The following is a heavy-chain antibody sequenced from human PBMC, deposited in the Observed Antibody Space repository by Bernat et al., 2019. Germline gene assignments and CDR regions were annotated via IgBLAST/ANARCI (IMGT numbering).Heavy chain of an antibody. CDR3: ARWGDTTRIAAAGDDAFDI. D-gene: IGHD6-13*01. V-gene: IGHV3-11*04. Sequence: QVQLVESGGGLVKPGGSLRLSCAPSGFTFSDYYMSWIRQAPGKGLEWVSYISSSGSTIYYADSVKGRFTISRDNAKNSLYLQMNSLRAEDTAVYYCARWGDTTRIAAAGDDAFDIWGQGTMVTVSS. J-gene: IGHJ3*02. CDR2: ISSSGSTI. CDR1: GFTFSDYY.